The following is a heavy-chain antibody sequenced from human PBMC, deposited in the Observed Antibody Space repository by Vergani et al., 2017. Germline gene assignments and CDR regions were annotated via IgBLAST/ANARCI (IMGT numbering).Heavy chain of an antibody. Sequence: QVQLQESGPTLVKPSETLSLTCTVSGGSISSYYWSWIRQPAGKGLEWIGHTYTSGSTNYNPSLKSRLSMSVDTSKNQFSLKLSSVTAADTAVYYWAREEVVGADFDYWGQGTLVTVSS. CDR3: AREEVVGADFDY. CDR1: GGSISSYY. V-gene: IGHV4-4*07. D-gene: IGHD1-26*01. J-gene: IGHJ4*02. CDR2: TYTSGST.